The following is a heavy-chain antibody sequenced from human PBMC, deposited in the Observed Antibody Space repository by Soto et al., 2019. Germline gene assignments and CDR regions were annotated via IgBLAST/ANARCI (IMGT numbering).Heavy chain of an antibody. V-gene: IGHV1-18*04. CDR3: GRDWAIAA. CDR2: ISGHNGNT. Sequence: QVQLVQSGDEVKKPGASVKVSCKASGYAFTNYGISWVRQAPGQGLHWMGWISGHNGNTLYAHNLRGRVTMNKNPSSGTTYMGPEDLAFYYTAMYYWGRDWAIAAWGQGTPVTVSS. CDR1: GYAFTNYG. D-gene: IGHD3-16*01. J-gene: IGHJ4*03.